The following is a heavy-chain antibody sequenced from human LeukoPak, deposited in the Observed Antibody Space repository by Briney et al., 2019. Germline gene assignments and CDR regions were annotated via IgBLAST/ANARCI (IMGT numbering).Heavy chain of an antibody. CDR2: INHSGST. CDR1: GGSFSGYY. V-gene: IGHV4-34*01. J-gene: IGHJ4*02. CDR3: ARGYDSSTGGHYFDY. Sequence: MTSETLSLTCAVYGGSFSGYYWSWIRQPPGKGLEWIGEINHSGSTNYNPSLKSRVTISVDTSKNQFSLKLSSVTAADTAVYYCARGYDSSTGGHYFDYWGQGTLVTVSS. D-gene: IGHD3-22*01.